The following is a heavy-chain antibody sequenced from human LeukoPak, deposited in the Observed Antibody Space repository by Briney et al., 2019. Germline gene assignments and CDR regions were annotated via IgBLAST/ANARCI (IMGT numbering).Heavy chain of an antibody. CDR2: ISWNSGSI. J-gene: IGHJ3*02. CDR3: AKGGSGYYYVGAFDI. V-gene: IGHV3-9*03. CDR1: GFTFDDYA. D-gene: IGHD3-22*01. Sequence: SLRLSCAASGFTFDDYAMHWVRQAPGKGLEWVSGISWNSGSIGYADSVKGRFTISRDNAKNSLYLQMNSLRAEDMALYYCAKGGSGYYYVGAFDIWGQGTMVTASS.